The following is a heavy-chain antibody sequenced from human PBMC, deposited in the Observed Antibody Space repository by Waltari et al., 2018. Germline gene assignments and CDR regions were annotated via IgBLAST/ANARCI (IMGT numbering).Heavy chain of an antibody. CDR1: GFTFSSYA. Sequence: EVQLLESGGGLVQPGGSLRLSCAASGFTFSSYAMSWVRQGPGKGLEWVSAISGSGGSTYYADSVKGRFTISRDKSKNTLYLQMNSLRAEDTSVYYCAELSHGELSDAFDIWGQGTMVTVSS. J-gene: IGHJ3*02. D-gene: IGHD3-10*01. CDR3: AELSHGELSDAFDI. CDR2: ISGSGGST. V-gene: IGHV3-23*01.